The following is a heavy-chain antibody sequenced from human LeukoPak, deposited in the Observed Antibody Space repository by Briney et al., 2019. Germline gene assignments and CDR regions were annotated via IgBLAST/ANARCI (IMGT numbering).Heavy chain of an antibody. J-gene: IGHJ4*02. D-gene: IGHD3-16*01. CDR1: GSTLTGDD. CDR2: INPNGGGT. Sequence: ASVKVACKASGSTLTGDDIHWVRQAPGQRLEWGGWINPNGGGTSSAQKFQGRVTMTRDTSISTAYMELSRLRSDDTAVYFCARDLRLLGDLPPYWGQGTLVTVSS. V-gene: IGHV1-2*02. CDR3: ARDLRLLGDLPPY.